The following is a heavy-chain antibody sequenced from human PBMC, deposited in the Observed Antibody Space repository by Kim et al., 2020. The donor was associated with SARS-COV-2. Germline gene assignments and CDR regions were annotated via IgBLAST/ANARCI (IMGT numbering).Heavy chain of an antibody. V-gene: IGHV3-23*01. CDR2: GST. Sequence: GSTYYADSMKGRFTISRDNSKNTLYLQMNSLRAEDTAVYYCAKGSSGWGEWGQGTLVTVSS. CDR3: AKGSSGWGE. D-gene: IGHD6-19*01. J-gene: IGHJ4*02.